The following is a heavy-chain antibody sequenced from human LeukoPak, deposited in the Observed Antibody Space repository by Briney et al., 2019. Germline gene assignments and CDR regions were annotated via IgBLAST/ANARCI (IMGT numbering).Heavy chain of an antibody. CDR1: GFTFSSYE. Sequence: GGSLRLSCAASGFTFSSYEMNWVRQAPGKGLEWVSGITGSGGSTYYADSVKGRFTISRDNSKNTLYLQMNSLRAEDTAIYYCARDERLLSFLKWGQGTLVTVSS. CDR3: ARDERLLSFLK. J-gene: IGHJ4*02. D-gene: IGHD3-3*01. CDR2: ITGSGGST. V-gene: IGHV3-23*01.